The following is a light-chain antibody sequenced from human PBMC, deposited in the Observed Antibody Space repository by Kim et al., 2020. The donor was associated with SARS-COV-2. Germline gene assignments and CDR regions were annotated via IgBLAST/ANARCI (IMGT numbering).Light chain of an antibody. CDR1: QSVSSN. V-gene: IGKV3-15*01. J-gene: IGKJ4*01. CDR2: GAS. CDR3: QQYNNWPLT. Sequence: VSPRERATLACRASQSVSSNLAWYQQKPGQAPRLLIYGASTRATGIPARFSGSGSGKEFTLTISSLQSEDFAVYYCQQYNNWPLTFGGGTKVDIK.